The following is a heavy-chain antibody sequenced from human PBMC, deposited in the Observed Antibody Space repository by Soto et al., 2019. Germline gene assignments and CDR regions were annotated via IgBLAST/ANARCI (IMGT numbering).Heavy chain of an antibody. D-gene: IGHD3-10*01. J-gene: IGHJ5*02. V-gene: IGHV1-2*04. CDR2: INPNSGGT. Sequence: ASVKVSCKASGYTFTGYYMHWVRQAPGQGLEWMGWINPNSGGTNYAQKFQGWVTMTRDTSISTAYMELSRLRSDDTAVYYCARGIRSGTWSSYNNGAWLDACGQGTLVIV. CDR1: GYTFTGYY. CDR3: ARGIRSGTWSSYNNGAWLDA.